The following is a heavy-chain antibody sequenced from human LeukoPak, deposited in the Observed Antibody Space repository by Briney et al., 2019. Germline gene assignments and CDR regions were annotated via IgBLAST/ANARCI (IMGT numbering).Heavy chain of an antibody. Sequence: GGSLRLSCAASGFTFNIYWMSWVRQAPGKGLEWVANIKQDGSEKYYVDSVKVRFTISRDNAKNSLYLQMNSLRAEDTAVYYCARVYYYDSGSRWGDYFDYWGQGTLVTVSS. CDR1: GFTFNIYW. CDR3: ARVYYYDSGSRWGDYFDY. V-gene: IGHV3-7*01. D-gene: IGHD3-10*01. CDR2: IKQDGSEK. J-gene: IGHJ4*02.